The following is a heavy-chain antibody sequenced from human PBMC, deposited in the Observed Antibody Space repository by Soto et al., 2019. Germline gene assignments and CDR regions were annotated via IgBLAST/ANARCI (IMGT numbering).Heavy chain of an antibody. CDR1: GGTFSSYA. CDR2: IIPIFGTA. Sequence: ASVKVSCKASGGTFSSYAISWVRQAPGQGLEWMGGIIPIFGTANYAQKFQGRVTITADESTSTAYMELSSLRSEDTAVYYCARAGAHGLQRYGHDAFDIWGQGTMVTVSS. D-gene: IGHD4-4*01. V-gene: IGHV1-69*13. CDR3: ARAGAHGLQRYGHDAFDI. J-gene: IGHJ3*02.